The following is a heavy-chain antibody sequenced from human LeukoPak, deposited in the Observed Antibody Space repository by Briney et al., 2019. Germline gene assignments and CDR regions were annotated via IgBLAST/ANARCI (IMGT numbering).Heavy chain of an antibody. D-gene: IGHD6-13*01. Sequence: PGGSLRLSCAASGFTLSSYSMNWVRQAPGKGLEWVSSISSSSSYIYYADSVKGRFTISRDNAKNSLYLQMNSLRAEDTAVYYCARDPGSASATAAGALMYFDYWGQGTLVTVSS. V-gene: IGHV3-21*01. J-gene: IGHJ4*02. CDR1: GFTLSSYS. CDR2: ISSSSSYI. CDR3: ARDPGSASATAAGALMYFDY.